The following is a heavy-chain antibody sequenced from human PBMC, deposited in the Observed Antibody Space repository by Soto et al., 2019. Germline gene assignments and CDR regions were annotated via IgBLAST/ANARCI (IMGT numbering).Heavy chain of an antibody. CDR1: GGSISTGGYY. V-gene: IGHV4-31*03. CDR2: IYYSGST. D-gene: IGHD2-15*01. Sequence: QVQLQESGPGLVKSSQTLSLTCTVSGGSISTGGYYWSWIRQHPGKGLEWIAYIYYSGSTSYNPSLKSRVTISVDTSKNQFSLKLSSVTAADTAVYYCARAGGFCSGGTCYSYDYWGQGTLVTVSS. CDR3: ARAGGFCSGGTCYSYDY. J-gene: IGHJ4*02.